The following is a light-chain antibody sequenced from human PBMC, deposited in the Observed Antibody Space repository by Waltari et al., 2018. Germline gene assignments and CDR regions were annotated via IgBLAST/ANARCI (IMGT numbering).Light chain of an antibody. Sequence: DIVFTQSPATLSLSPGERATLSCRASQSVSSYLAWYQQKPGQAPRLLIYDASNRATGIPARFSGSGSGTDFTLTISSLEPEDFAVYYCQQRSNLITFGPGTKVDIK. CDR2: DAS. CDR3: QQRSNLIT. V-gene: IGKV3-11*01. CDR1: QSVSSY. J-gene: IGKJ3*01.